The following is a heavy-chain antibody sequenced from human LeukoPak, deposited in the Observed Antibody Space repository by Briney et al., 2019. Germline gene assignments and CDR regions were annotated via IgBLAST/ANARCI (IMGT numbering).Heavy chain of an antibody. Sequence: SETLSLTCAVYGGSFSGYYWSWIRQPPGKGLEWIGEIHHSGRTNYNPSLKSRVTMSVDTSKTQFSLKLSSVTAADTAVYYCARGRVWLEYFQHWGQGTLVTVSS. J-gene: IGHJ1*01. CDR2: IHHSGRT. CDR3: ARGRVWLEYFQH. V-gene: IGHV4-34*01. D-gene: IGHD5-12*01. CDR1: GGSFSGYY.